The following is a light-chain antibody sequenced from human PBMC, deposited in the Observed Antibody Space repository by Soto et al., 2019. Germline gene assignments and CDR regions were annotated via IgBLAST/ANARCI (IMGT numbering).Light chain of an antibody. Sequence: EVVLTQSPATLSVSPGERATLSCRASQSVDNRLAWYQHTPGQAPRLLIYGATYRATGVPAKFSGSGSGTEFTLTITSLQSEDFALYYCQQYIDWPRTFGQGTKVDI. J-gene: IGKJ1*01. CDR2: GAT. CDR1: QSVDNR. CDR3: QQYIDWPRT. V-gene: IGKV3-15*01.